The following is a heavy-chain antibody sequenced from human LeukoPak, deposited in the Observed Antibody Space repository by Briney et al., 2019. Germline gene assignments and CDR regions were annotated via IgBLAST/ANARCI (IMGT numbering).Heavy chain of an antibody. CDR3: AKDRLRVVATSFDY. Sequence: PGGSLRLSCAASGFTFSSYAMSWVRQAPGKGREGFSAISGSGGSTYYADSVKCRFTISRDTSNNTLYLQMNSLRAEDTAVYYCAKDRLRVVATSFDYWGQGTLVTVSS. CDR1: GFTFSSYA. CDR2: ISGSGGST. D-gene: IGHD5-12*01. V-gene: IGHV3-23*01. J-gene: IGHJ4*02.